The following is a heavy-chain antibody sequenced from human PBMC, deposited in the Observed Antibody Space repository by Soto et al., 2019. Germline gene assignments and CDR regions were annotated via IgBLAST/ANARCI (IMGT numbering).Heavy chain of an antibody. CDR1: GFTLGYYG. CDR2: LSYDGVYT. Sequence: QMRLVESGGGVVQPGRSLRISCLVSGFTLGYYGTHWVRQAPGKGLEWVAHLSYDGVYTAYADSVKGRFTISSDSAKITLFLQMDSLTTDDTAVYYCAKGQGGSSDGMDVCGQGTNVTVSS. J-gene: IGHJ6*02. D-gene: IGHD3-22*01. CDR3: AKGQGGSSDGMDV. V-gene: IGHV3-30*18.